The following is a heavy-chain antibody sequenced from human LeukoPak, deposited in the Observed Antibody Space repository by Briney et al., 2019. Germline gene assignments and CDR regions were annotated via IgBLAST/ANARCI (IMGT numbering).Heavy chain of an antibody. CDR1: GFTFSSYG. J-gene: IGHJ3*02. Sequence: GGTLRLSCAASGFTFSSYGMSWVRQAPGKGLGWVSAISGSGGSTYYADSVKGRFTISRDNSKNTLYLQMNSLRAEDTAVYYCAKGDRFLEWLYGGAFDIWGQGTMVTVSS. V-gene: IGHV3-23*01. D-gene: IGHD3-3*01. CDR3: AKGDRFLEWLYGGAFDI. CDR2: ISGSGGST.